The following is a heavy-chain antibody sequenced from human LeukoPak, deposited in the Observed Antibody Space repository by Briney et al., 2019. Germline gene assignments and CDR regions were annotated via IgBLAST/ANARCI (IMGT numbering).Heavy chain of an antibody. CDR1: GFTFSTYA. CDR2: ISGSHNNT. CDR3: ARGYCSNGVCYRGGFDF. J-gene: IGHJ4*02. V-gene: IGHV3-23*01. D-gene: IGHD2-8*01. Sequence: TGGSLRLSCTASGFTFSTYAISWVRQAPGRGLEWVSSISGSHNNTYSADSVKGRFTISRDNSRNTLYLQMNSLRVEDTALYYCARGYCSNGVCYRGGFDFWGQGTLVTVSS.